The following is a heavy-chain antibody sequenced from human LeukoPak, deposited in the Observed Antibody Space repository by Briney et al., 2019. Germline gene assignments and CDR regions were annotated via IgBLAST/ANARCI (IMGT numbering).Heavy chain of an antibody. J-gene: IGHJ4*02. CDR2: INHSGYT. V-gene: IGHV4-34*01. Sequence: SETLSLTCAVSGVSFDDYYWSWVRQTPGKGLEWIGEINHSGYTNDNPSLKSRVTLSIDTSRKQFSLNLRSVTVADAGTYYCTRMTTGHDYWGQGTLVTVSS. CDR3: TRMTTGHDY. CDR1: GVSFDDYY. D-gene: IGHD4-17*01.